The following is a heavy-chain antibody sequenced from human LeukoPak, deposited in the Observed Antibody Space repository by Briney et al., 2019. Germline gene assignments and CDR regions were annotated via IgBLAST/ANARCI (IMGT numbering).Heavy chain of an antibody. CDR1: GFTFSSYA. J-gene: IGHJ4*02. CDR2: ISGSGSST. Sequence: GGSLRLSCAASGFTFSSYAMSWVRQAPGKGLEWVSAISGSGSSTYYADSVKGRFTISRDNSKNTLYLQMNSLRAEDTAVYYCAKDIGYSAYDAYYFDYWGQGTLVTVSS. CDR3: AKDIGYSAYDAYYFDY. D-gene: IGHD5-12*01. V-gene: IGHV3-23*01.